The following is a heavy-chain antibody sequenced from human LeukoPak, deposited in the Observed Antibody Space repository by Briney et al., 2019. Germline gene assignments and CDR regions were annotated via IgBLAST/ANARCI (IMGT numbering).Heavy chain of an antibody. CDR2: IYYSGST. CDR3: ARHDALLDYFDY. CDR1: GGSFSGYY. Sequence: PSETLSLTCAVYGGSFSGYYWSWIRQPPGKGLEWIGYIYYSGSTNYNPSLKSRVTISVDTSKNQFSLKLSSVTAADTAVYYCARHDALLDYFDYWGQGTLVTVSS. J-gene: IGHJ4*02. D-gene: IGHD2-8*02. V-gene: IGHV4-59*08.